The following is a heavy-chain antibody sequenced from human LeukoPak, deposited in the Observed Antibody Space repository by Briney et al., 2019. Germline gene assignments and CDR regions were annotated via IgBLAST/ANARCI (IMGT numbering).Heavy chain of an antibody. D-gene: IGHD3-22*01. V-gene: IGHV5-51*01. CDR2: IYPGDSDI. CDR3: ARHSSSDSTGYYYYY. CDR1: GYSFTSYW. Sequence: GESLKISCKGSGYSFTSYWIGWVRRMPGKGLEWMGIIYPGDSDIRYSPSFQGQVTISADKSISTAYLQWSSLKASDTAMYYCARHSSSDSTGYYYYYWGQGTLVTVSS. J-gene: IGHJ4*02.